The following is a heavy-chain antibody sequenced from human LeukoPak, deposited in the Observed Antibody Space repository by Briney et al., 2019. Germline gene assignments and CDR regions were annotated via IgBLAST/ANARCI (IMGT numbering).Heavy chain of an antibody. CDR2: INHGGGT. J-gene: IGHJ5*02. CDR1: GGSFSGYY. D-gene: IGHD3-10*01. V-gene: IGHV4-34*01. CDR3: ARGLSIDGSRYNWFDP. Sequence: PSETLSLTCAVYGGSFSGYYWSWIRQPPGKGLEWIGEINHGGGTNYNPSLKNRLTISVVTSKNQVSLNLSSVTAADTAVYYCARGLSIDGSRYNWFDPWGRGTLVTVSS.